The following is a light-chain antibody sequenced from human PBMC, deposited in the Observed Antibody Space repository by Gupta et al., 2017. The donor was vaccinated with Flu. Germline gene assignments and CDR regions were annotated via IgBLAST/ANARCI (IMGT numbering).Light chain of an antibody. J-gene: IGLJ3*02. Sequence: GKTARITCSGDAFTKRYAYWYQQKPGQAPILVIYKDTERPSVIPERFSGSSSGSTATLTISGVQAEDEADYYCQTGDSSAAFWVFGGGTKLTVL. V-gene: IGLV3-25*03. CDR2: KDT. CDR1: AFTKRY. CDR3: QTGDSSAAFWV.